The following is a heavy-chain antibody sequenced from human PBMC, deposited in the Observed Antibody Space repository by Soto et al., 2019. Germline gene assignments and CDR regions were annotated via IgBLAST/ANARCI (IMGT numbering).Heavy chain of an antibody. CDR3: ARGAADYDFWGGYYNFDY. D-gene: IGHD3-3*01. Sequence: ASVKVSCKASGYTFTSYGISWVRQAPGQGLEWMGWISAYNGNTNYAQKLQGRVTMTTDTSTSTAYMELRSLRSDDTAVYYCARGAADYDFWGGYYNFDYWGQGTLVTVSS. CDR2: ISAYNGNT. CDR1: GYTFTSYG. J-gene: IGHJ4*02. V-gene: IGHV1-18*04.